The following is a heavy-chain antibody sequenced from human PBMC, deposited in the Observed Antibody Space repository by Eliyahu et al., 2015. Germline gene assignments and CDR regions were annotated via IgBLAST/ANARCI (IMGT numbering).Heavy chain of an antibody. CDR3: ARGLPYYDFWSGYYRARPNWFDP. CDR1: GGSXSGYX. J-gene: IGHJ5*02. Sequence: QVQLQQWGAGLLKPSETLSLTCAVYGGSXSGYXWXWXXQPPGKGLEWIGEINHSGNTNYNPSLKSRVTISVDTSKNQFSLKLSSVTAADTAVYYCARGLPYYDFWSGYYRARPNWFDPWGQGTLVTVSS. V-gene: IGHV4-34*01. D-gene: IGHD3-3*01. CDR2: INHSGNT.